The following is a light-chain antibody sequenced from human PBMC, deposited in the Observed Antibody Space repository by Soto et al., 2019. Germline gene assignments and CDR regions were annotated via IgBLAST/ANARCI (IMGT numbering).Light chain of an antibody. J-gene: IGKJ4*01. CDR2: GAS. V-gene: IGKV3-20*01. CDR1: QSVSSSY. Sequence: EIVLTQSPGTLSLSPGERATLSCRASQSVSSSYLAWYQQKPGQAPRLLIYGASSRTPGIPARISGSGSGKEFNLTISRLEPEDSAMYYCQQYDSSPLTFGGGTKVEIK. CDR3: QQYDSSPLT.